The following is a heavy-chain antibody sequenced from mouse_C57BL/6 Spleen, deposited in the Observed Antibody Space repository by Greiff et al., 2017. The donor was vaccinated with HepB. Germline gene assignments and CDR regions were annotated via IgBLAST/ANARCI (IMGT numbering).Heavy chain of an antibody. CDR2: IYPGDGDT. J-gene: IGHJ2*01. Sequence: VQLQQSGPELVKPGASVKISCKASGYAFSSSWMNWVKQRPGKGLEWIGRIYPGDGDTNYNGKFKGKATLTADKSSSTAYMQLSSLTSEDSAVYFCAGSPHYDGSLDYWGQGTTLTVSS. CDR3: AGSPHYDGSLDY. CDR1: GYAFSSSW. D-gene: IGHD1-1*01. V-gene: IGHV1-82*01.